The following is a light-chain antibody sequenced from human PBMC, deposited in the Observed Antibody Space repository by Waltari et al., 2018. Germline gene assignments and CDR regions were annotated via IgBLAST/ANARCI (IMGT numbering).Light chain of an antibody. CDR3: QSYDTNIRV. Sequence: NFLLTQPHSVSASPGKTVTISCTRSSGSLVTNYVQWYQQRPGSSPSMIIYEDNKRPSGVPARFSGSIDSSSNSASLTISGLKTEDEADYYCQSYDTNIRVFGGGTKLTVL. V-gene: IGLV6-57*01. CDR1: SGSLVTNY. CDR2: EDN. J-gene: IGLJ3*02.